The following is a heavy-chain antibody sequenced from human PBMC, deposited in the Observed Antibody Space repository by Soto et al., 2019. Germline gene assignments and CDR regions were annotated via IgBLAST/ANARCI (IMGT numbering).Heavy chain of an antibody. CDR3: ARHHDYGEYRFDF. Sequence: GWSLRLSCAFCGFTFNSSAMHWVRQAPGKGLEWVATMSYDGSKKYYVDSVKGRVTISADKSISSAYLQWSSLKASDTAMYYCARHHDYGEYRFDFWGQGTLVIVSS. V-gene: IGHV3-30-3*01. CDR2: MSYDGSKK. D-gene: IGHD4-17*01. CDR1: GFTFNSSA. J-gene: IGHJ4*02.